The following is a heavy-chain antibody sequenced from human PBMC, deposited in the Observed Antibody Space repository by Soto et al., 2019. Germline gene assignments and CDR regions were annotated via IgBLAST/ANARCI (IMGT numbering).Heavy chain of an antibody. CDR3: AKDRGYSYGYPFDY. D-gene: IGHD5-18*01. V-gene: IGHV3-23*01. Sequence: GSLRLSCAASGFTVSSKYMSWVRQAPGKGLEWVSTISGGGGSTYYADSVKGRFTISRDNSKNTLYLQMNSLRAEDTAVYYCAKDRGYSYGYPFDYWGQGTLVTVSS. CDR2: ISGGGGST. J-gene: IGHJ4*02. CDR1: GFTVSSKY.